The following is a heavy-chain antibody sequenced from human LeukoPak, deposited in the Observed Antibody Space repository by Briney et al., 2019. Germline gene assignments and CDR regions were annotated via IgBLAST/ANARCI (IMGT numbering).Heavy chain of an antibody. D-gene: IGHD1-26*01. V-gene: IGHV4-34*01. CDR1: GGSFSGYY. CDR3: ASGGSYYEVTY. Sequence: ASETLSLTCAVYGGSFSGYYWSWIRQPPGKGLEWIGEINHSGSTNYNPSLKSRVTMSVDTSKNQFSLKLSSVTAADTAVYYCASGGSYYEVTYWGQGTLVTVSS. CDR2: INHSGST. J-gene: IGHJ4*02.